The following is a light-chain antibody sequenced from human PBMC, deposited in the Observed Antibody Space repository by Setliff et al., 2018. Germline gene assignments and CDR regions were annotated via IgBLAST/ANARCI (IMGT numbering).Light chain of an antibody. CDR3: ASYTSITTGV. CDR1: SIDVRGYTY. CDR2: DVS. J-gene: IGLJ1*01. Sequence: QSALTQPPSASGSPGQSVTISCTGASIDVRGYTYVSWYQQHPGKAPQLIIYDVSIRPSGVSDRFSARKSGNTASLSISGLQIEDEGYYYCASYTSITTGVFGTGTKVTVL. V-gene: IGLV2-14*03.